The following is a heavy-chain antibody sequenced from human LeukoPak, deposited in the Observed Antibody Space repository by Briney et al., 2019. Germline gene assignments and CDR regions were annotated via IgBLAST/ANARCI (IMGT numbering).Heavy chain of an antibody. CDR3: ARVLDGQVVVAATAFDYYYGMDV. D-gene: IGHD2-15*01. J-gene: IGHJ6*02. V-gene: IGHV3-30*04. CDR1: GFTFSSYA. CDR2: ISYDGSNK. Sequence: GRSLRLSCAASGFTFSSYAMHWVRQAPGKGLEWVAVISYDGSNKYYADSVKGRFTISRDNSKNTLYLQMNSLRAEDTAVYYCARVLDGQVVVAATAFDYYYGMDVWGQGTTVTVSS.